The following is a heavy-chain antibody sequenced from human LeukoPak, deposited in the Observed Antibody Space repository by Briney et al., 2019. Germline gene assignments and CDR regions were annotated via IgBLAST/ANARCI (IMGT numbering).Heavy chain of an antibody. V-gene: IGHV4-39*01. CDR2: IYYSGST. CDR1: GGSISSSSYY. Sequence: SETLSLTCTVSGGSISSSSYYWGWIRQPPGKGLELIGSIYYSGSTYYNPSLKSRVTISVDTSKNQFSLKLSSVTAADTAVYYCARHQYYDSSGYYGGYYFDYWGQGTLVTVSS. CDR3: ARHQYYDSSGYYGGYYFDY. J-gene: IGHJ4*02. D-gene: IGHD3-22*01.